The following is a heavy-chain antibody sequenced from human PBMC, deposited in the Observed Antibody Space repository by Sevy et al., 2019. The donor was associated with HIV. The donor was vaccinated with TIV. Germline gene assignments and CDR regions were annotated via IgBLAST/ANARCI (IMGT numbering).Heavy chain of an antibody. Sequence: ASVKVSCKASGYTFTSYDINWVRQATGQGLEWMGWMNPNSGNTGYAQKFQGRVTMTRNTSISTAYMEMSSLRSEDTAVYYCARGTSCPTHFDCLLYQYYYYGMDVRGQGTTVTVSS. V-gene: IGHV1-8*01. CDR1: GYTFTSYD. CDR3: ARGTSCPTHFDCLLYQYYYYGMDV. D-gene: IGHD3-9*01. CDR2: MNPNSGNT. J-gene: IGHJ6*02.